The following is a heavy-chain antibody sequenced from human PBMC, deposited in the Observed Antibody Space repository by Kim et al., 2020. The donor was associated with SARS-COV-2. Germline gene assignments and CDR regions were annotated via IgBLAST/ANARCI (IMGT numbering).Heavy chain of an antibody. Sequence: TGYAQKFQGRVTMTRKTSISTAYMELSSLRSEDTAVYYCARGTGEGAFDIWGQGTMVTVSS. CDR2: T. CDR3: ARGTGEGAFDI. D-gene: IGHD7-27*01. V-gene: IGHV1-8*01. J-gene: IGHJ3*02.